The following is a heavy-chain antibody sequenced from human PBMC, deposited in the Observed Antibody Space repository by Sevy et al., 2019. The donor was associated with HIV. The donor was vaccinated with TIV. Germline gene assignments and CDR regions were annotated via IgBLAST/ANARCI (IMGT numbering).Heavy chain of an antibody. CDR1: GFTFSSYS. D-gene: IGHD5-12*01. Sequence: GGSLRLSCAASGFTFSSYSMNWVRQAPGKGLEWVSSISSSSSYIYYADSVKGRFTISRDNAKNSLYLQMNSLRAEDTAVYYCAREDEMATIYSVYWGQGTLVTVSS. CDR2: ISSSSSYI. CDR3: AREDEMATIYSVY. V-gene: IGHV3-21*01. J-gene: IGHJ4*02.